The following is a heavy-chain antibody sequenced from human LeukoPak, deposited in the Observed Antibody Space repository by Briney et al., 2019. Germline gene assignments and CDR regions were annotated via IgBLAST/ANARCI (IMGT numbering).Heavy chain of an antibody. Sequence: ASVKASCKASGGTFSSHAMSWVRQAPGQGLEWMGGIIPILDITNYAQKFQGRVTITADKSTGTAYMELSSLRSEDTAVYYCARGGVATPQDAFDIWGQGTMVTVSS. V-gene: IGHV1-69*10. J-gene: IGHJ3*02. CDR3: ARGGVATPQDAFDI. D-gene: IGHD5-12*01. CDR2: IIPILDIT. CDR1: GGTFSSHA.